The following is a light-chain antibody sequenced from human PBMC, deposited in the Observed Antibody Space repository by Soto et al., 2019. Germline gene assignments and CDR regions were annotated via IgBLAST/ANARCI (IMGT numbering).Light chain of an antibody. CDR2: YAS. J-gene: IGKJ4*01. CDR3: QQRSNWPLFA. CDR1: QTVSRY. Sequence: VLTQSPATLFLSPGERATLSCRASQTVSRYFAWYQQKPGQAPRLLIYYASNRATGIPARFSGSGSGTDYTLTISSREPEDFAVYYCQQRSNWPLFAFGGGTKVEI. V-gene: IGKV3-11*01.